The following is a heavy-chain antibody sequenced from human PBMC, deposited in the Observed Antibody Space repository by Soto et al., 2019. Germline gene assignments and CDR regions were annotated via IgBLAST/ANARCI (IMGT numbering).Heavy chain of an antibody. Sequence: SETLSHTCTASAASIRLFYWNWIRQFPGKGLEWIGHIYHGETTKYNPSLKSRVTISVDRSKNQFSLKLSSVTAADTAVHYCAQTTGWPGFDYWGQG. D-gene: IGHD6-19*01. CDR2: IYHGETT. V-gene: IGHV4-59*01. J-gene: IGHJ4*02. CDR1: AASIRLFY. CDR3: AQTTGWPGFDY.